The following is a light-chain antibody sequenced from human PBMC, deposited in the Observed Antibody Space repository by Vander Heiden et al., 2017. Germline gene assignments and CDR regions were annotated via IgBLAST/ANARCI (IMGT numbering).Light chain of an antibody. CDR3: ERYGISPPLT. Sequence: EIVLTQSPGTLSLSPGEGATLSCRASQTVSGNYLAWYQQKSGQPPRLLIYGASIRATGIPDRFSASGSGTDFTLTISRLEPEDFAVYYCERYGISPPLTFGGGTKVEIK. V-gene: IGKV3-20*01. CDR1: QTVSGNY. CDR2: GAS. J-gene: IGKJ4*01.